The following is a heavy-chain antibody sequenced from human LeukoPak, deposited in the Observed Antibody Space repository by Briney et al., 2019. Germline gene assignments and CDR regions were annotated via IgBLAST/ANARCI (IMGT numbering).Heavy chain of an antibody. CDR3: ARENYFARSGHTLRYFDL. Sequence: HPSETLSLTCTVCGGSISSGGYYWSWIRQHPGKGLEWIGYISYSGNTYYNPSLKSRLAISVDTSKNQFSLKLSSVTAADTAVYFCARENYFARSGHTLRYFDLWGRGPLVTVSS. CDR1: GGSISSGGYY. V-gene: IGHV4-31*02. CDR2: ISYSGNT. D-gene: IGHD3-22*01. J-gene: IGHJ2*01.